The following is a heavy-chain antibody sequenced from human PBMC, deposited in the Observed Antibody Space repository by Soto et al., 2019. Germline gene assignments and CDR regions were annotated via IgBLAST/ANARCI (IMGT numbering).Heavy chain of an antibody. CDR3: ATTRSGNYYYGMDV. V-gene: IGHV1-24*01. CDR2: FDPEDGET. Sequence: ASVKVSCKVSGYTLTELSMHWVRQAPGKGLEWMGGFDPEDGETIYAQKFQGRVTMTEDTSTDTAYMELSSLRSEDTAVYYCATTRSGNYYYGMDVWGQGTTVTVSS. CDR1: GYTLTELS. J-gene: IGHJ6*02.